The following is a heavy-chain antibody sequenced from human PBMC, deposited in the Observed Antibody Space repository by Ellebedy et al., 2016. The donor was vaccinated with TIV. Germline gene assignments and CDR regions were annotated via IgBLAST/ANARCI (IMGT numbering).Heavy chain of an antibody. J-gene: IGHJ3*02. V-gene: IGHV3-30-3*01. D-gene: IGHD2-2*02. CDR2: ISYDGSSK. CDR3: ARDRDCSSTSCYNVFNI. CDR1: GFTFSTYE. Sequence: GESLKISCAASGFTFSTYEMHWVRQAPGKGLEWVTVISYDGSSKYYADSVKGRFTISRDNSKNTLYLQMNSLRAEDTAVYYCARDRDCSSTSCYNVFNIWGQGTMVTVSS.